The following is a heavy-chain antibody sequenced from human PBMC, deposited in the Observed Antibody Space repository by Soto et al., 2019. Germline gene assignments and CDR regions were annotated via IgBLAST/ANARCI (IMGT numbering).Heavy chain of an antibody. CDR3: AKGGNTSPFDY. CDR2: IRASGGST. CDR1: GFTFSSYA. V-gene: IGHV3-23*01. J-gene: IGHJ4*02. D-gene: IGHD2-15*01. Sequence: GSLRLSCAASGFTFSSYAMTWVRQAPGKGLEWVSTIRASGGSTYYADSVKGRFTISRDNSKNTVFLHMNSLRAEDTAIYYCAKGGNTSPFDYWGVGTLVTVSS.